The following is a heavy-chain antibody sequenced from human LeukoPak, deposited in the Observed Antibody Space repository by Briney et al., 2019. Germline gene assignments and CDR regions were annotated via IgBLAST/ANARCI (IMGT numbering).Heavy chain of an antibody. CDR1: GGSFSSGFY. CDR3: ARAMTSHYFDY. Sequence: SQTLSLTCTVSGGSFSSGFYWSWIRQHPGKGLEWIGYIYYSGGTYYNPSLKSRVSILLDTSKKQFSLKLTSVTVADTAVYYCARAMTSHYFDYWGQGTLVTVPS. CDR2: IYYSGGT. D-gene: IGHD2-21*02. V-gene: IGHV4-31*03. J-gene: IGHJ4*02.